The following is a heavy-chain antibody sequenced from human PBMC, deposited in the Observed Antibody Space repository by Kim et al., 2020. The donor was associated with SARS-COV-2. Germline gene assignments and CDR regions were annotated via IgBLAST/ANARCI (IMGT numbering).Heavy chain of an antibody. Sequence: RYSPSFQGQVTISADKSISTAYLQWSSLKASDTAMYYCARRTWTIYGMDVWGQGTTVTVSS. J-gene: IGHJ6*02. D-gene: IGHD5-12*01. CDR3: ARRTWTIYGMDV. V-gene: IGHV5-51*01.